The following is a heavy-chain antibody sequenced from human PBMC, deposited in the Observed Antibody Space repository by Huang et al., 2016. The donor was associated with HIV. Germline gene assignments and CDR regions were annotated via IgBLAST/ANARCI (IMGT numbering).Heavy chain of an antibody. V-gene: IGHV3-30*18. Sequence: VQLVESGGGVVQPGRSLRLACAASGFSFSTYGLHWDRQAPGKGLGWVAVISYDGSNKYYAQSVKGRFTISRDTSENKVYLQMNSLRHEDTAVYYCAKDGADEEWDIDYWGQGTLVTVSS. J-gene: IGHJ4*02. CDR1: GFSFSTYG. D-gene: IGHD1-26*01. CDR3: AKDGADEEWDIDY. CDR2: ISYDGSNK.